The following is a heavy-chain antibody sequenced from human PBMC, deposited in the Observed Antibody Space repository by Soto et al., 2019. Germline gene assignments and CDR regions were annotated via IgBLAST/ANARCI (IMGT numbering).Heavy chain of an antibody. CDR3: AKPGIAVAGRWSAVFDI. J-gene: IGHJ3*02. V-gene: IGHV3-23*01. Sequence: GGSLRLSCAASGFTFSSYAMSWVRQAPGKGLEWVSAISGSGGSTYHADSVKGRFTISRDNSKNTLYLQMNSLRVEDTAVYYCAKPGIAVAGRWSAVFDIWGQGKKVIVSS. D-gene: IGHD6-19*01. CDR2: ISGSGGST. CDR1: GFTFSSYA.